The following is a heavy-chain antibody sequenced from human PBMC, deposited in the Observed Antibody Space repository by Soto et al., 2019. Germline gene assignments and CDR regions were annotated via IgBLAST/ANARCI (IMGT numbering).Heavy chain of an antibody. CDR3: ARCTNPFYDSSGYYYFDY. CDR2: INHSGST. V-gene: IGHV4-34*01. J-gene: IGHJ4*02. D-gene: IGHD3-22*01. Sequence: SETLSLTCAVYGGSFSGYYWSWIRQPPGKGLEWIGEINHSGSTNYNPSLKSRVTISVDTTKNQFSLKLSSVTAADPAVYYCARCTNPFYDSSGYYYFDYWGQGTLVTVSS. CDR1: GGSFSGYY.